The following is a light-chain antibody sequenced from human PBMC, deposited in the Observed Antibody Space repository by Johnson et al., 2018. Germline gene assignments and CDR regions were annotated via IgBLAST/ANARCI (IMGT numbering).Light chain of an antibody. J-gene: IGLJ1*01. CDR1: SSNIGNNY. Sequence: QSVLTQPPSVSAAPGQKVTISCSGSSSNIGNNYVSWYQQLPGTAPKLLIYENNKRPSGIPDRFSGSQSGTSATLGITGLQTGDEADYYCGTWDSSLGPGDVFGTGTKVTVL. V-gene: IGLV1-51*02. CDR3: GTWDSSLGPGDV. CDR2: ENN.